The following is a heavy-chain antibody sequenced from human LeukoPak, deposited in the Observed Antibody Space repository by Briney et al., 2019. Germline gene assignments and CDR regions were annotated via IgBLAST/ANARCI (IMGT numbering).Heavy chain of an antibody. Sequence: GESLRLSCAASGFTFSSYAMHWVRQAPGKGLEWVAVILYDGSKKYYTDSVKGRFTISRDNSKNTLYLQMNSLRVEDTALYYCAREEYIWGSYRNLDYWGQGTLVTVSS. V-gene: IGHV3-33*05. J-gene: IGHJ4*02. CDR2: ILYDGSKK. CDR1: GFTFSSYA. CDR3: AREEYIWGSYRNLDY. D-gene: IGHD3-16*02.